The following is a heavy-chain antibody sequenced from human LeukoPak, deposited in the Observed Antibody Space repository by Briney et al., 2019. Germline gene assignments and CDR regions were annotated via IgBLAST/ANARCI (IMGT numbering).Heavy chain of an antibody. J-gene: IGHJ4*02. V-gene: IGHV3-23*01. CDR2: ISGSGGST. CDR1: GFTFSRYA. D-gene: IGHD4-17*01. CDR3: AKGLRTTVTTYFDY. Sequence: GGSLRLSCAASGFTFSRYAMTWVRQAPGKGLEWVSGISGSGGSTYYADSVKGRFTISRDNSKNTLYLQMNSLRAEDTAVYYCAKGLRTTVTTYFDYWGEGTLVTVSS.